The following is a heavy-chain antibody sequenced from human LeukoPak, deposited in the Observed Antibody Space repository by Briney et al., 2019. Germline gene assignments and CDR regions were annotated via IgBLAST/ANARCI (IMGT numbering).Heavy chain of an antibody. Sequence: SVKVSCEASGGTFSSYAISWVRQAPGQGLEWMGRIIPIFGTANYAQKFQGRVTITTDESTSTAYMELSSLRSEGTAVYYCARGRIAAAAVFDYWGQGTLVTVSS. CDR3: ARGRIAAAAVFDY. CDR2: IIPIFGTA. J-gene: IGHJ4*02. V-gene: IGHV1-69*05. D-gene: IGHD6-13*01. CDR1: GGTFSSYA.